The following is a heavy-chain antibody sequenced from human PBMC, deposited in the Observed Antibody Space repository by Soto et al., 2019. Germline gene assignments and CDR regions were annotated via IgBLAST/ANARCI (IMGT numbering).Heavy chain of an antibody. CDR2: ISSSSSTI. V-gene: IGHV3-48*02. D-gene: IGHD2-15*01. CDR1: GFTFSSYS. J-gene: IGHJ6*02. Sequence: GGSLRLSCAASGFTFSSYSMNWVRQAPGKGLEWVSYISSSSSTIYYADSVKGRFTISRDNAKNSLYLQMNSLRDEDTAVYYCARGVCSGGSCYGSLWDVWGQGTTVTVSS. CDR3: ARGVCSGGSCYGSLWDV.